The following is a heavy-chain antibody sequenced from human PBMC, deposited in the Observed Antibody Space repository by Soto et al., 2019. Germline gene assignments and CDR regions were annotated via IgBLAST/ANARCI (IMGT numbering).Heavy chain of an antibody. J-gene: IGHJ4*02. Sequence: SETLSLTCTLSGGSISGYYWSWIRQPPGKGLEWIGYVYYSGSTKYNPSLESRVTISVDMSNNQFSLMLTSVTAADTAVYYCAKYRRTDAEGYRLDFWGQGTLVTVSS. D-gene: IGHD5-12*01. CDR2: VYYSGST. V-gene: IGHV4-59*01. CDR1: GGSISGYY. CDR3: AKYRRTDAEGYRLDF.